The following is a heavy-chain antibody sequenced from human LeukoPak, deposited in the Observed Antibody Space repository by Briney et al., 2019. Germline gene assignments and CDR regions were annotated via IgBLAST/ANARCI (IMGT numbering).Heavy chain of an antibody. D-gene: IGHD3-3*01. J-gene: IGHJ6*02. CDR2: IYYSGST. CDR3: ARSNRNVRFLEWSPAHIYYYGMDV. Sequence: KPSETLSLTCAVYGGSFSSYYWSWIRQPPGKGLEWIGYIYYSGSTNYNPSLKSRVTISVDTSKNQFSLKLSSVTAADTAVYYCARSNRNVRFLEWSPAHIYYYGMDVWGQGTTVTVSS. V-gene: IGHV4-59*01. CDR1: GGSFSSYY.